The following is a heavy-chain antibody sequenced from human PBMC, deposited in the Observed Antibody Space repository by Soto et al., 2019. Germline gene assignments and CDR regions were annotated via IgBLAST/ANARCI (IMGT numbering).Heavy chain of an antibody. CDR1: GYSFTSYW. Sequence: GESLKISCKGSGYSFTSYWIGWVRQMPGKGLEWMGIIYPGDSDTRYSPSFQGQVTISADKSISTAYLQWGSLKASDTAMYYCARFEYSSSSSLLYYYYGMDVWGQGTTVTVSS. J-gene: IGHJ6*02. D-gene: IGHD6-6*01. V-gene: IGHV5-51*01. CDR3: ARFEYSSSSSLLYYYYGMDV. CDR2: IYPGDSDT.